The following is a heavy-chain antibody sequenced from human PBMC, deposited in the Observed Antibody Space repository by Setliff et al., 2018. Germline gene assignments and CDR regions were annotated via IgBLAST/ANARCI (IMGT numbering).Heavy chain of an antibody. CDR1: GDSISSXRSY. D-gene: IGHD3-22*01. V-gene: IGHV4-61*09. CDR2: IYTSWST. J-gene: IGHJ5*02. Sequence: SETLSLTCTVSGDSISSXRSYWGWFRQPAGKGLEWIGQIYTSWSTNYNPSLKRRVTISADTSKNQFSLKLKSVTAADTAVYYCARAHTWSLPNDNSGYPGWFDPWGQGTLVTVSS. CDR3: ARAHTWSLPNDNSGYPGWFDP.